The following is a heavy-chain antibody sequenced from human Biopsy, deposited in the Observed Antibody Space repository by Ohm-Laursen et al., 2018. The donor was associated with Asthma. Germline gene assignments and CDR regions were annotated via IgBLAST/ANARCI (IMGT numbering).Heavy chain of an antibody. CDR3: ARGWNCGGDCYSLDS. Sequence: SETLSLTWAVSGDSIDSGDYSWTWIRQSPGGGLEWIGYSYRNGDTYYNPTLKNRVTISIDRSKNQFSLRLRSVTAADTAVYYCARGWNCGGDCYSLDSWGQGTLVTVSS. CDR2: SYRNGDT. J-gene: IGHJ4*02. V-gene: IGHV4-30-2*06. CDR1: GDSIDSGDYS. D-gene: IGHD2-21*02.